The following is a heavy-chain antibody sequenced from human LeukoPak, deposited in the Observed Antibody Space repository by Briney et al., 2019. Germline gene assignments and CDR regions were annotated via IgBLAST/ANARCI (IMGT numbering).Heavy chain of an antibody. Sequence: GGSLRLSCGASGFTFNNYGMNWVRQAPGKGLEWVSAISGSGDRTYYADSVKGRFTISRDNSKNTLYLQMNSLRAEDTAVYYCAKAAYGSESYYDPFDYWGQGTLVTVSS. J-gene: IGHJ4*02. V-gene: IGHV3-23*01. CDR1: GFTFNNYG. CDR3: AKAAYGSESYYDPFDY. D-gene: IGHD3-10*01. CDR2: ISGSGDRT.